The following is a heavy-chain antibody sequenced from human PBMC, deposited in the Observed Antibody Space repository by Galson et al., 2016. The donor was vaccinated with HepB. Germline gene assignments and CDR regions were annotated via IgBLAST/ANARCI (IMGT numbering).Heavy chain of an antibody. Sequence: SETLSLTCAVSGDSISSSNWWSWVRQPPGKGLEWIGEIYHTGSTNYNPSLKSRVTISLDTSKNQFSLNLSSATAADTAVYYCTRDRTSEVVRFDPWGQGALVTVSS. CDR3: TRDRTSEVVRFDP. V-gene: IGHV4-4*02. D-gene: IGHD1-14*01. J-gene: IGHJ5*02. CDR1: GDSISSSNW. CDR2: IYHTGST.